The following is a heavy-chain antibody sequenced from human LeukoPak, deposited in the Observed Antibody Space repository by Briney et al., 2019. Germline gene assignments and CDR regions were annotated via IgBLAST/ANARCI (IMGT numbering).Heavy chain of an antibody. CDR3: ARQVGYDFWSGYSYYFDY. V-gene: IGHV1-8*01. D-gene: IGHD3-3*01. CDR2: MNPNSGNT. Sequence: ASVKVSCRASGFTFTSYNINWVRQATGQGLEWMGWMNPNSGNTGYAQKFQGRVTMTRDTSISTAYMELSSLRSEDTAVYYCARQVGYDFWSGYSYYFDYWGQGTLVTVSS. J-gene: IGHJ4*02. CDR1: GFTFTSYN.